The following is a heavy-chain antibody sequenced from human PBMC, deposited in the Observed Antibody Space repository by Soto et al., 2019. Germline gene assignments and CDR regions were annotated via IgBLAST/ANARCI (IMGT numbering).Heavy chain of an antibody. CDR1: GYSFTSYW. Sequence: GESLKNSCKGSGYSFTSYWIVWVRQMPGKGLEWMGIIYPGDSDTRYSPSFQGQVTISADKSISTAYLQWSSLKASDTAMYYCARPKVSYDSSGYPWADAFDIWGQGTMVTVSS. V-gene: IGHV5-51*01. J-gene: IGHJ3*02. CDR3: ARPKVSYDSSGYPWADAFDI. CDR2: IYPGDSDT. D-gene: IGHD3-22*01.